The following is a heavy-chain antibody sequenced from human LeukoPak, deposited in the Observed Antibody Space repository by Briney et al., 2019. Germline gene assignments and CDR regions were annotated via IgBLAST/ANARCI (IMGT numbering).Heavy chain of an antibody. D-gene: IGHD3-16*02. CDR2: ISSSGSTI. CDR1: GFTFSDYY. V-gene: IGHV3-11*01. CDR3: ARGGPTYYDYVWGSYRYDWYDP. J-gene: IGHJ5*02. Sequence: GGSLRLSCAASGFTFSDYYMSWIRQAPGKGLEWVSYISSSGSTIYYADSVKGRFTISRDNAKNSLYLQMNSLRAEDTAVYYCARGGPTYYDYVWGSYRYDWYDPWGQGTLVTVSS.